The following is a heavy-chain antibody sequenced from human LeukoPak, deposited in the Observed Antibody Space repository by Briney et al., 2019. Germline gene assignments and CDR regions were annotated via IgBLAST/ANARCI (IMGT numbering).Heavy chain of an antibody. CDR2: ISWNGGST. D-gene: IGHD2-2*01. CDR1: GFTFDDYA. J-gene: IGHJ4*02. Sequence: GGSLRLSCAASGFTFDDYAMHWVRQTPGKGLEWVSFISWNGGSTYYADSVKGRFTISRDDIKNSLYLQMNSLRPEDTALYYCAKDGICTSTTCYVDYWGQGTLVTVSS. V-gene: IGHV3-43D*03. CDR3: AKDGICTSTTCYVDY.